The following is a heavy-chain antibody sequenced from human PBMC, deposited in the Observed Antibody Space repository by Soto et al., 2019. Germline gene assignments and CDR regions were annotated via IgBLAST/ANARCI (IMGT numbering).Heavy chain of an antibody. CDR2: IKNRGTT. CDR1: GGFIDSGDYS. J-gene: IGHJ5*02. Sequence: KTSETLSLTCSVSGGFIDSGDYSWNWIRQHPGGGLEWIGNIKNRGTTHYNPSLKSRLTISVDTSKSQFSLKLNSVTAADTAVYYCAGGRYCTNGLCYFLGTWGQGTLVTVSS. CDR3: AGGRYCTNGLCYFLGT. V-gene: IGHV4-31*03. D-gene: IGHD2-8*01.